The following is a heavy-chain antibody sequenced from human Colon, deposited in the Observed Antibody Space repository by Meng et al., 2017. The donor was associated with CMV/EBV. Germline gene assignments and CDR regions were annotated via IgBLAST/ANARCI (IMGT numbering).Heavy chain of an antibody. D-gene: IGHD4-17*01. Sequence: SCEVAGLTFATYTMNWVRQAPGKWLEWVSSSNSYSNYIGYADSVKGRFTIYRDNAKNSMYLQMNSLGAEYTAIYYCVREVRRSWFDPWGQGTLVTVSS. CDR3: VREVRRSWFDP. CDR1: GLTFATYT. J-gene: IGHJ5*02. CDR2: SNSYSNYI. V-gene: IGHV3-21*01.